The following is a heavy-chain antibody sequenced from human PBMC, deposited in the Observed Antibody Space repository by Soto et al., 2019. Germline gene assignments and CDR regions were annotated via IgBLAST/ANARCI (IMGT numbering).Heavy chain of an antibody. V-gene: IGHV4-34*01. D-gene: IGHD2-15*01. CDR3: ARGPGYCSGGSCYPRPKNFDY. J-gene: IGHJ4*02. CDR2: INHSGST. Sequence: SETLSLTCAVYGGSFGGYYWSWIRQPPGKGLEWIGEINHSGSTNYNPSLKSRVTISVDTSKNQFSLKLSSVTAADTAVYYCARGPGYCSGGSCYPRPKNFDYWGQGTLVTVSS. CDR1: GGSFGGYY.